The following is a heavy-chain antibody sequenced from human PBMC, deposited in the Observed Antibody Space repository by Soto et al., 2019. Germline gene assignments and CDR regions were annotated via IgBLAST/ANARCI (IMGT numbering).Heavy chain of an antibody. CDR2: MNSDGSTT. CDR1: GFTFDDYA. J-gene: IGHJ4*02. V-gene: IGHV3-74*01. CDR3: ATAEVDY. Sequence: PGGSLRLSCAASGFTFDDYAMHWVRQAPGKGLEWVSRMNSDGSTTNYADSVKGRFTVSRDNARNTLHLQMNSLRAEDTAVYYCATAEVDYWGPGTLVTVSS.